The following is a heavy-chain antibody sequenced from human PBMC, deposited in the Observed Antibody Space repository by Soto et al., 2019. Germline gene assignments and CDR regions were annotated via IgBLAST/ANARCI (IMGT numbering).Heavy chain of an antibody. D-gene: IGHD3-10*01. V-gene: IGHV3-23*01. CDR3: AKLTYGSRDPFDY. CDR1: GFPFSSYA. CDR2: ISGSGGST. J-gene: IGHJ4*02. Sequence: GGSLRLSCAASGFPFSSYAMSWVRQAPGKGLEWVSAISGSGGSTYYADSVKGRFTISRDNSKNTLYLQMNSLRAEDTAVYYCAKLTYGSRDPFDYWGQGTLVTVSS.